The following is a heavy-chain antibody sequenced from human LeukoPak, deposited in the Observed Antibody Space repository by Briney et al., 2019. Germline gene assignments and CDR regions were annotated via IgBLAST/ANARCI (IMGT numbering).Heavy chain of an antibody. Sequence: PSETLSLTCTVSGGSISSSSCYWGWIRQPPGKGLEWIGSIHYSGSTYNNPSLNSRVTISVDMSKNQLSLKLSSVTAADTAVYHCASERKELPAFFDYWGQGTLVTVSS. CDR2: IHYSGST. V-gene: IGHV4-39*01. D-gene: IGHD1-7*01. J-gene: IGHJ4*02. CDR1: GGSISSSSCY. CDR3: ASERKELPAFFDY.